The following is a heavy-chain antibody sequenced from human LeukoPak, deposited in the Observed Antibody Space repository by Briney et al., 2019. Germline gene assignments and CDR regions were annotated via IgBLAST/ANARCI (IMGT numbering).Heavy chain of an antibody. Sequence: PGGSLRLSCAASGFTFSSYGMHWVRQAPGKGLEWVAVISYDGSNKYYADSVKGRFTISRDNSKNTLYLQMNSLRAEDTAVYYCAKIYSSSWNDAFDIWGQGTMVTVSS. V-gene: IGHV3-30*18. D-gene: IGHD6-13*01. CDR2: ISYDGSNK. CDR3: AKIYSSSWNDAFDI. CDR1: GFTFSSYG. J-gene: IGHJ3*02.